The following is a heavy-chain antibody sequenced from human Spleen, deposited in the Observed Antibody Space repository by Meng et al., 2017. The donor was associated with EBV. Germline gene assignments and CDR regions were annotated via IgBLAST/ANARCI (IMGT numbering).Heavy chain of an antibody. J-gene: IGHJ4*02. CDR3: VRLGGHSPSDY. CDR1: GYTFSSYA. Sequence: QVKVWQSGAVGRKPGALVKVACSASGYTFSSYATHWVRQAPGQRLEWMGWVNGGNGDTKYSQKFQGRVTFTRDTSASTAYMELSSLRSEDTAVYFCVRLGGHSPSDYWGQGTLVTVSS. D-gene: IGHD2-21*01. CDR2: VNGGNGDT. V-gene: IGHV1-3*01.